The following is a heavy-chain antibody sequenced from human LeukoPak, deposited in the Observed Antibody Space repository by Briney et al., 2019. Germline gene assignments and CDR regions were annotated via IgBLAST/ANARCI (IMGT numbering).Heavy chain of an antibody. CDR1: GFTFSDYY. V-gene: IGHV3-11*01. CDR3: ARDEYCSGGSCYPRYYYYYGMDV. CDR2: ISSSGSTI. J-gene: IGHJ6*02. D-gene: IGHD2-15*01. Sequence: GGSLRLSCAASGFTFSDYYMSWIRQAPGKGLEWVSYISSSGSTIYYADSVKGRFTISRDNAKNSLYLQMNSLRAEDTAVYYCARDEYCSGGSCYPRYYYYYGMDVWGQGTTVTVSS.